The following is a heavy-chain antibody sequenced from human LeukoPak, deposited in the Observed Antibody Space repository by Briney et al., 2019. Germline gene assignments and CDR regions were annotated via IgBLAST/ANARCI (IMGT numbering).Heavy chain of an antibody. J-gene: IGHJ4*02. V-gene: IGHV4-59*01. CDR1: GGSISSYY. Sequence: PSETLSLTCTVSGGSISSYYWSWLRQPPGKGLEWIGYIYYSGSTNYNPSLKSRVTISVDTSKNQFSLKLSSVTAADTAVYYCARGLTLGGYSYVRGGGHIDYWGQGTLVTVSS. CDR2: IYYSGST. D-gene: IGHD5-18*01. CDR3: ARGLTLGGYSYVRGGGHIDY.